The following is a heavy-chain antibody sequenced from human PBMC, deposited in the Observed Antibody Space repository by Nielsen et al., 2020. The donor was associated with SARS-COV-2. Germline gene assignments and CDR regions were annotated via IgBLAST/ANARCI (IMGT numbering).Heavy chain of an antibody. J-gene: IGHJ4*02. CDR3: ATYGAAYDYYFDY. Sequence: GESLKISCAASGFTFSSYAMSWVRQAPGKGLEWVSAISGSSGSTYYADSVKGRFTISRDNSKNTLYLQMNSLRAEDTAVYYCATYGAAYDYYFDYWGQGTLVTVSS. V-gene: IGHV3-23*01. CDR2: ISGSSGST. CDR1: GFTFSSYA. D-gene: IGHD2-21*01.